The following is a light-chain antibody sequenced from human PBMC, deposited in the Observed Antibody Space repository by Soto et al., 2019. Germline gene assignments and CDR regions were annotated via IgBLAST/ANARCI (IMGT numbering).Light chain of an antibody. Sequence: EIVLTQSPGTLSLSPGERATLSCWASQSVRNSLLAWYQQKPGQPPRLLIYGASSRATGIPDRFSGSGSGTDFTLTISRLEPKDFAVYYCQQYGSSSTITFGQGTRLEIK. CDR3: QQYGSSSTIT. V-gene: IGKV3-20*01. CDR2: GAS. J-gene: IGKJ5*01. CDR1: QSVRNSL.